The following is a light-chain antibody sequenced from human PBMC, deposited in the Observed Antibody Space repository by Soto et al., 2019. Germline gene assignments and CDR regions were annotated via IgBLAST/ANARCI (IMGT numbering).Light chain of an antibody. Sequence: EIVLTQSPGTLSLSPGERATLSCRASQSLHARYLAWYQLKPGQAPRLLFSGASSRATGIPDRFSGSGSGTDFTLTINSLQSEDFAVYYCQRYNNWPLTFGGGTKVDIK. CDR1: QSLHARY. J-gene: IGKJ4*01. CDR2: GAS. V-gene: IGKV3-20*01. CDR3: QRYNNWPLT.